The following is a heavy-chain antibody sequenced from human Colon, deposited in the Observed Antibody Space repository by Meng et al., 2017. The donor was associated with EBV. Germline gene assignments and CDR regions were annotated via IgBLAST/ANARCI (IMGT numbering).Heavy chain of an antibody. CDR2: IYYTGST. CDR1: GGSINSGDYY. Sequence: QLRLQVSGPGLVKPSQTLSLPCAVSGGSINSGDYYWSWIRQPPGKGLEWIGYIYYTGSTYYNPSLKSRVTISMDTSKNQFSLRLSSVTAADTAVYYCARNYYFDYWGQGTLVTVSS. J-gene: IGHJ4*02. V-gene: IGHV4-30-4*01. CDR3: ARNYYFDY.